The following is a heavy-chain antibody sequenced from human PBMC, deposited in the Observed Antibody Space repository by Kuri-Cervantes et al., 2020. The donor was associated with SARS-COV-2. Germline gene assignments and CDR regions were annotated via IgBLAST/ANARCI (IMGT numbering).Heavy chain of an antibody. J-gene: IGHJ5*02. CDR1: GGTFSSYA. CDR2: IIPTLGTP. Sequence: SVKVSCKASGGTFSSYALSWVRQAPGQGLEWMGGIIPTLGTPNYAQKFEGRVTITADESTSTAYMELSSLRSEDTAVYYCATAPGLPSGSINWFDPWGQGTLVTVSS. V-gene: IGHV1-69*13. CDR3: ATAPGLPSGSINWFDP. D-gene: IGHD3-10*01.